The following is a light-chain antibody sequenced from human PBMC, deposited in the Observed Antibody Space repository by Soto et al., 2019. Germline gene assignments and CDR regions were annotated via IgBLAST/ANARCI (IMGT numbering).Light chain of an antibody. Sequence: VIWMTQSPSLLSASTGDRVTSSCRMSPGISSYLAWYQQKPGKDPELLIYAASILQSGVPSRFGGSGSGTDSTLTISCPQSEDFATYYYQQYYSFPPSFGRGTKVEIK. J-gene: IGKJ1*01. CDR2: AAS. CDR3: QQYYSFPPS. CDR1: PGISSY. V-gene: IGKV1D-8*01.